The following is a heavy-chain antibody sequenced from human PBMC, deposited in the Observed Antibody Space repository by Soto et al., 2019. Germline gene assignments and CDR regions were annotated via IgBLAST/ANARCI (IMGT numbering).Heavy chain of an antibody. CDR3: ARDLVVVVPAAIRDGAFYI. D-gene: IGHD2-2*02. CDR1: GDTFSSYA. Sequence: QVQLVQSGAEVKKPGSSVKVSCKASGDTFSSYAISWVRQAPGQGLEWMGGFIRIFGTANYAQKLQGRVTITSDESTRTADVELSSLRSEDTAVYYCARDLVVVVPAAIRDGAFYIWGQGTMVTVSS. CDR2: FIRIFGTA. J-gene: IGHJ3*02. V-gene: IGHV1-69*01.